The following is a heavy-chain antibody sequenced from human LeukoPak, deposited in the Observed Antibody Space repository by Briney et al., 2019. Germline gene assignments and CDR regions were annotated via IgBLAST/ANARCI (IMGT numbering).Heavy chain of an antibody. D-gene: IGHD3-9*01. Sequence: SETLSLTCAVYGGSFSGYYWSWIRQPPGKGLEWIGEINHSGSTNYNPSLKSRVTISVDTSKNQFSLKLSSVTAADTAVYYCARGRRITGRYFDWLSPRENFDYWGQGTLVTVSS. CDR2: INHSGST. CDR3: ARGRRITGRYFDWLSPRENFDY. CDR1: GGSFSGYY. J-gene: IGHJ4*02. V-gene: IGHV4-34*01.